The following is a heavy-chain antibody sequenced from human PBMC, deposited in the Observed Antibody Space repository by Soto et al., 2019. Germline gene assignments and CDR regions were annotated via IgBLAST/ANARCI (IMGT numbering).Heavy chain of an antibody. CDR3: ARHRNGGWFHMDV. V-gene: IGHV3-33*01. Sequence: QVQLVESGGGVVQPGRSLRLSCVGSGFPFWHYGMHWVRQAPGKGLEWVAVIWSDGNKVSYADYVKGRFAISRNNSKDTSYLEMNSLRVEDKALYFCARHRNGGWFHMDVWGQGTTVSVSS. CDR2: IWSDGNKV. J-gene: IGHJ6*02. CDR1: GFPFWHYG. D-gene: IGHD6-19*01.